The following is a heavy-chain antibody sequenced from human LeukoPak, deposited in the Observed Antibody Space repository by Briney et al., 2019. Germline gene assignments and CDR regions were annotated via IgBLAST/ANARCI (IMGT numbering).Heavy chain of an antibody. V-gene: IGHV1-2*02. J-gene: IGHJ4*02. CDR2: INPNSGGT. Sequence: GASVKVSCKASGYTFTGYYMHWVRQAPGQGLEWMGWINPNSGGTNYAQKFQGRVTMTRDTSISTAYMELSRLRSDDTAVYYCARDPSGDSSGYPFDQWGQGTLVTVSS. CDR1: GYTFTGYY. CDR3: ARDPSGDSSGYPFDQ. D-gene: IGHD3-22*01.